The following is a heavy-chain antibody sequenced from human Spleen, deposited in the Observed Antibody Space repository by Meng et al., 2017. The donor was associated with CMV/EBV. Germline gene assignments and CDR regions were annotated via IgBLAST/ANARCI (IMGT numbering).Heavy chain of an antibody. CDR1: GLTFSSYA. CDR2: ISYDGSNI. V-gene: IGHV3-30-3*01. Sequence: GGSLRLSCAASGLTFSSYAMYWVRQAPGKGPEWVAVISYDGSNINYADSVKGRFTISRDNSKNTLFLQMNRLRAEDTAVYYCAKDRSSGDHWYFDLWGRGTLVTVSS. D-gene: IGHD6-19*01. CDR3: AKDRSSGDHWYFDL. J-gene: IGHJ2*01.